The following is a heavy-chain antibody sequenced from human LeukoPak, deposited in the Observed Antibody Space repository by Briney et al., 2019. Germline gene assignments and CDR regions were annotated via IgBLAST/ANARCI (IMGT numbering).Heavy chain of an antibody. V-gene: IGHV4-34*01. J-gene: IGHJ6*03. D-gene: IGHD6-13*01. CDR1: GGSFSGYY. Sequence: PSETLSLTCAVYGGSFSGYYWSWIRQPPGKGLEWIGEINHSGSTNYNPPLKSRVNISVDTSKNQFSLKLSSVTAADTAVYYCARTTEAHSWRTRYYDYYMDVWGKGTTVTVSS. CDR3: ARTTEAHSWRTRYYDYYMDV. CDR2: INHSGST.